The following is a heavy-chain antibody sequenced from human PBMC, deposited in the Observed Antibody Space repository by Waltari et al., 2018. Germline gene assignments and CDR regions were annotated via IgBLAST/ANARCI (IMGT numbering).Heavy chain of an antibody. Sequence: QVQLVESGGGVVQPGRSLRLSCAASGFTFSSYDMHWVRQAPGKGLEWVALISYDGTDKYYADSVKGRFTISRDNSKNTLYLQMNSLRAEDTAVYYCARDNYDSSNDYWGQGTLVTVSS. D-gene: IGHD3-22*01. J-gene: IGHJ4*02. V-gene: IGHV3-30-3*01. CDR1: GFTFSSYD. CDR2: ISYDGTDK. CDR3: ARDNYDSSNDY.